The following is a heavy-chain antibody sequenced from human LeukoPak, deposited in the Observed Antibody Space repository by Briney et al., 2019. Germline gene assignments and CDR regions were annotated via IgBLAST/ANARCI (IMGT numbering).Heavy chain of an antibody. V-gene: IGHV4-34*01. CDR1: GGSCSGYY. Sequence: PSETLSLTYAVYGGSCSGYYWSWIRQPPGKGLEWIGEINHSGSTNYNPSLKSRVTISVDTSKNQFSLKLSSVTAADTAVYYCARETTVGYFDYWGQGTLVTVSS. CDR3: ARETTVGYFDY. J-gene: IGHJ4*02. D-gene: IGHD4-23*01. CDR2: INHSGST.